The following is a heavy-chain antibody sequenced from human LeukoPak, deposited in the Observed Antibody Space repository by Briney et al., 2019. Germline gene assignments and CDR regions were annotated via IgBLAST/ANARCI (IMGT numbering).Heavy chain of an antibody. CDR2: IDTRGKGSAT. D-gene: IGHD1-26*01. CDR3: TRDGGSWSHLDY. V-gene: IGHV3-73*01. J-gene: IGHJ4*02. Sequence: PGGSLILSCEGSGFIFSECAIHWVRQASGKGLEWVGRIDTRGKGSATAYATSVRGRFTLSRDDSKSTAYLQMSSLKTEDTAAYFCTRDGGSWSHLDYWGQGVLVTVSS. CDR1: GFIFSECA.